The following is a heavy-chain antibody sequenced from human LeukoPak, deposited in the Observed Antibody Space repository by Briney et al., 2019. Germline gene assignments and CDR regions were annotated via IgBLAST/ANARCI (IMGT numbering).Heavy chain of an antibody. CDR3: ARDIVGGSGSGSMDV. CDR2: IYYSGST. D-gene: IGHD3-10*01. CDR1: GGSMSSGGYY. J-gene: IGHJ6*02. Sequence: PSQTLSPTCTVSGGSMSSGGYYWSWIRQHPGKGLGWIGYIYYSGSTYYNPSIKSRVTISVDTSKNQFSLNLSSATAADTAVYYCARDIVGGSGSGSMDVWGQGTTVTVSS. V-gene: IGHV4-31*03.